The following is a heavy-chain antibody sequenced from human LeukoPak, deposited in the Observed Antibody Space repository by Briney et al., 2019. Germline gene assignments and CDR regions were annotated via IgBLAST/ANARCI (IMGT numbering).Heavy chain of an antibody. V-gene: IGHV4-34*01. D-gene: IGHD3-10*01. CDR2: INHSGIT. J-gene: IGHJ4*02. CDR3: ARGVGFVKIDY. Sequence: SETLSLTCAVYGGAFSGYFWSWIRQPPGRGLEWIGEINHSGITNYNPSLKSRVTISVDTSKNQFSLKLSSVTAADTAVYYCARGVGFVKIDYRGQGTLVTVSS. CDR1: GGAFSGYF.